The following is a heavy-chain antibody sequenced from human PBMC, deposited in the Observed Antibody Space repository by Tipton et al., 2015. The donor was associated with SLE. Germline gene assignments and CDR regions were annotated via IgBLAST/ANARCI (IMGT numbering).Heavy chain of an antibody. CDR1: GGAINSHY. Sequence: TLSLTCTVSGGAINSHYWSWIRQPPGKGLEWLGQIHTSESTNYNPSLKGRLTISMDKSKRQISLKMRSMTAADTAVYYCAREMVDILTGSFYFFAYWGQGTLVTVSS. J-gene: IGHJ4*02. CDR3: AREMVDILTGSFYFFAY. CDR2: IHTSEST. D-gene: IGHD3-9*01. V-gene: IGHV4-4*08.